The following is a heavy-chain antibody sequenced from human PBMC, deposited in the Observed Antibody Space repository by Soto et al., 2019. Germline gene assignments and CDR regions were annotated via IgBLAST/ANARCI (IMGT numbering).Heavy chain of an antibody. J-gene: IGHJ4*02. Sequence: ASETLSLTCAVSSGSISSSNWWSWVRQPPGKGLEWIGEIYHSGSTNYNPSLKSRVTISVDKSKNQFSLKLSSVTAADTAVYYCARYRRGTTSPFDYWGQGTLVTVSS. D-gene: IGHD1-1*01. CDR1: SGSISSSNW. CDR2: IYHSGST. CDR3: ARYRRGTTSPFDY. V-gene: IGHV4-4*02.